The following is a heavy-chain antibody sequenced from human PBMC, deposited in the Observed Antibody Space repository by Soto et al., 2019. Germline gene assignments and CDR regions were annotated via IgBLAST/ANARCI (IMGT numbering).Heavy chain of an antibody. CDR1: GFTFSSYA. V-gene: IGHV3-23*01. CDR3: AKALGYCSGATCSYFDY. Sequence: EVQLLESGGGLVQPGGSLRLSCAASGFTFSSYAMNWVRQAPGKGLEWVSAIVGSGGSSYYADSVKGRFTISRDNSKNTLYLPMNNLRAGDTAVYFCAKALGYCSGATCSYFDYWGKGTLVTVSS. D-gene: IGHD2-15*01. CDR2: IVGSGGSS. J-gene: IGHJ4*02.